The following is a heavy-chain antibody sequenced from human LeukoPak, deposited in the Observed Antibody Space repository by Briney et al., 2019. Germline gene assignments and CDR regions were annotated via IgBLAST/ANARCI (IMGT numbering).Heavy chain of an antibody. D-gene: IGHD5-18*01. CDR3: ARVSGYSYATFDY. CDR1: GYTFTSYD. V-gene: IGHV1-8*03. J-gene: IGHJ4*02. Sequence: ASVKVSCKASGYTFTSYDINWVRQPTGQGLEWMGWMNPNSGNTGYAQKFQGRVTITRNTSISTAYMELSSLRSEDTAVYYCARVSGYSYATFDYWGQGTLVTVSS. CDR2: MNPNSGNT.